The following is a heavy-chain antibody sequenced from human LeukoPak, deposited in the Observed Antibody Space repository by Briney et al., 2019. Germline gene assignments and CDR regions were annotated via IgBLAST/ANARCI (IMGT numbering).Heavy chain of an antibody. CDR3: ARWLGTSYYYYGMDV. D-gene: IGHD3-22*01. CDR2: IYPGDSDT. V-gene: IGHV5-51*01. J-gene: IGHJ6*02. Sequence: GESLKISCKGSGYSFTSYWIGWVRQMPGKGLEWMGIIYPGDSDTRYSPSFQGQVTISADKSISTAYLQWSSLKASDTAMYYCARWLGTSYYYYGMDVWGQGTTVTVSS. CDR1: GYSFTSYW.